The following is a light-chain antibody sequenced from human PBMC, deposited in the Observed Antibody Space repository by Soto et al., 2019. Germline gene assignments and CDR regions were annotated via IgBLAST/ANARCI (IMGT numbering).Light chain of an antibody. J-gene: IGKJ1*01. CDR3: QQYDKWPRT. Sequence: EIVMTQSPAILSVSPGERATLSCRASQSVSNDFLAWYQQKPGQAPRLLIYGASTRATDVPDRFSGSGSGAEYTLTISSLQSEDFAVYYCQQYDKWPRTFGQGTKVDIK. CDR2: GAS. V-gene: IGKV3D-15*01. CDR1: QSVSNDF.